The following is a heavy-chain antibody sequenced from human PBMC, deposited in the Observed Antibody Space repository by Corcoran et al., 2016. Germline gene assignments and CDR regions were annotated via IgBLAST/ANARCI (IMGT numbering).Heavy chain of an antibody. CDR2: IFYSGNT. J-gene: IGHJ4*02. CDR3: ARTGTAGPFEY. V-gene: IGHV4-59*01. Sequence: QVQLQESGPGLVKPSETLSLTCTVSGGSISSYYWGWIRQPPGKGLEWIGHIFYSGNTKYNTSLKSRVAISIDMSENQFSLKLNSMTAADTAIYYCARTGTAGPFEYWGQGILVTVSS. CDR1: GGSISSYY. D-gene: IGHD1-1*01.